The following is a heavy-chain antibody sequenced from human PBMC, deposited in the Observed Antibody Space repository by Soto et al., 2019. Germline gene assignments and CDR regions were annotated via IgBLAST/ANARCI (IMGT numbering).Heavy chain of an antibody. CDR2: ISYDGSNK. D-gene: IGHD5-12*01. V-gene: IGHV3-30-3*01. CDR1: GFTFSSYA. CDR3: SRVAVEMATIHVFDY. Sequence: QVQLVESGGGVVQPGRSLRRSCAASGFTFSSYAMHWVRQAPGKRLEWVAVISYDGSNKYYADSVKGRFTISRDNSKNTLYLQMNSLRAEDTAVYYCSRVAVEMATIHVFDYWGQGTLVTVSS. J-gene: IGHJ4*02.